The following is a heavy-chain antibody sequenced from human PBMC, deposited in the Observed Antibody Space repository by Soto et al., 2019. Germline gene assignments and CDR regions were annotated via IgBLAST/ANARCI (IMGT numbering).Heavy chain of an antibody. CDR1: GFTFSSYW. CDR3: AKVASDYYNSSGYYSDY. J-gene: IGHJ4*02. D-gene: IGHD3-22*01. V-gene: IGHV3-74*01. CDR2: INSDGSST. Sequence: XXSLRLSCAASGFTFSSYWMXWVLQAPGKWLVWVSSINSDGSSTSYADSVKGRFTISRDNSKNTLYLQMNSLRAEETAVYYCAKVASDYYNSSGYYSDYWGQGTLVNVSS.